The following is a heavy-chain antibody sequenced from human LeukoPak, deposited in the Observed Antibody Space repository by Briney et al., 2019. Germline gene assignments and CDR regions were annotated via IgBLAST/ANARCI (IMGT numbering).Heavy chain of an antibody. J-gene: IGHJ4*02. V-gene: IGHV3-11*04. Sequence: GGSLRLSCAASGFTFSDYYMNWVRQAPGNGLEWVSYISSSGSTIYYADSVKGRFTISRDNAKNSLYLQMNSLRAEDTAVYYCAREAYYYDSSGYPTENYFDYWGQGTLVTVSS. CDR2: ISSSGSTI. CDR1: GFTFSDYY. D-gene: IGHD3-22*01. CDR3: AREAYYYDSSGYPTENYFDY.